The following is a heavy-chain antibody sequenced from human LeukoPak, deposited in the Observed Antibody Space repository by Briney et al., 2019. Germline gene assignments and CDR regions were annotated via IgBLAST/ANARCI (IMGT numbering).Heavy chain of an antibody. CDR2: ISYGGSNK. CDR1: GFTFSSYA. Sequence: PGRSLRLSCAASGFTFSSYAMHWVRQAPGKGLEWVAVISYGGSNKYYADSVKGRFTISRDNSKNTLYLQMNSLRAEDTAVYYCARDMSENPNYYYYGMDVWGKGTTVTVSS. D-gene: IGHD3-16*01. CDR3: ARDMSENPNYYYYGMDV. V-gene: IGHV3-30*04. J-gene: IGHJ6*04.